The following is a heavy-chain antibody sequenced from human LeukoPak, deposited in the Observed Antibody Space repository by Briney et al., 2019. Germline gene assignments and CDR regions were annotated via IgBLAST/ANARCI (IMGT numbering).Heavy chain of an antibody. CDR1: GYNFTNYW. Sequence: GESLKISCKGFGYNFTNYWIGWVRQMPGKGLEWMGIIYPGDSDTRYSPSFQGQVTISADKSISTAYLQWSSLKASDTAMYYCARQTTSSWYLNRAYMDVWGKGTTVTVSS. CDR3: ARQTTSSWYLNRAYMDV. V-gene: IGHV5-51*01. CDR2: IYPGDSDT. J-gene: IGHJ6*03. D-gene: IGHD6-13*01.